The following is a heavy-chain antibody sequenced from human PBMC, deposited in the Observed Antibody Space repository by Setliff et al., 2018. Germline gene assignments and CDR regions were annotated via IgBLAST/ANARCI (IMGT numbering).Heavy chain of an antibody. J-gene: IGHJ4*02. CDR2: INTRTGKP. CDR1: GYTFTSYP. CDR3: ARDTGVRGHEISGYYGGGFAY. D-gene: IGHD3-22*01. V-gene: IGHV7-4-1*02. Sequence: ASVKVSFKSSGYTFTSYPINWMRQAPGQGLEWMGWINTRTGKPTYAQAFTGRIVFSLDTSVSTAYLQISSLKADDTAVYYCARDTGVRGHEISGYYGGGFAYWGQGTLVTVSS.